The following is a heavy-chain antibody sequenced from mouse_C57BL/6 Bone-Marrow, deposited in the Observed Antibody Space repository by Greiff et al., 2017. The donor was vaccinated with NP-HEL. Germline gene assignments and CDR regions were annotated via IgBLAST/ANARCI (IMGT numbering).Heavy chain of an antibody. V-gene: IGHV5-9-1*02. D-gene: IGHD1-1*01. CDR3: TSGTVVALHYYAMDY. CDR2: ISSGGDYI. CDR1: GFTFSSYA. Sequence: EVMLVESGEGLVKPGGSLKLSCAASGFTFSSYAMSWVRQTPEKRLEWVAYISSGGDYIYYADTVKGRFTISRDNARNTLYLQMSSLKSEDTAMYYCTSGTVVALHYYAMDYWGQGTSVTVSS. J-gene: IGHJ4*01.